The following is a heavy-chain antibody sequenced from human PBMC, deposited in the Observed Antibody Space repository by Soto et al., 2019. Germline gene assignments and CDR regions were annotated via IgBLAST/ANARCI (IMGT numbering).Heavy chain of an antibody. D-gene: IGHD1-1*01. J-gene: IGHJ4*02. V-gene: IGHV1-8*01. CDR3: EGPWNNQ. CDR1: GYTFTSYD. Sequence: QVQLVQSGAEVKKPGASVKVSCKASGYTFTSYDINWVRQATGQGLEWMGWMNPNNGNTGYAQKFQGRVTMTSDTSISTTYMELGSLCGEDTGVYYCEGPWNNQGGQGTPVPVSS. CDR2: MNPNNGNT.